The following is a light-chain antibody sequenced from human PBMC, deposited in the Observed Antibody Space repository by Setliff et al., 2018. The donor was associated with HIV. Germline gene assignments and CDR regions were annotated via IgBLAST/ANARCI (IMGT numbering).Light chain of an antibody. V-gene: IGLV1-40*01. CDR3: GTWDTSLTAAV. CDR2: GNN. Sequence: QSALTQPPSVSGAPGQRVTISCTGSSSNIGAGYDVHWYQQLPGTAPKLLIYGNNNRPSGVPDRFSGSKSGTSATLGITGLQTADEADYYCGTWDTSLTAAVFGGGTKVTVL. CDR1: SSNIGAGYD. J-gene: IGLJ2*01.